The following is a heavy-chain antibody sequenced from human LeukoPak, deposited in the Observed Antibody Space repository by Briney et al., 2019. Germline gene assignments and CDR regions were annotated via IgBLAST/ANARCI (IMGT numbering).Heavy chain of an antibody. CDR1: GYTFTGYY. Sequence: ASVKVSCKASGYTFTGYYMHWVRQAPGQGLEWMGWINPNSGGTNYAQKFQGRVTMTRDTSISTAYMELSRLRSDDTAVYYCARVVGSSWYLYYYYYMDVWGKGTTVTISS. J-gene: IGHJ6*03. V-gene: IGHV1-2*02. CDR2: INPNSGGT. D-gene: IGHD6-13*01. CDR3: ARVVGSSWYLYYYYYMDV.